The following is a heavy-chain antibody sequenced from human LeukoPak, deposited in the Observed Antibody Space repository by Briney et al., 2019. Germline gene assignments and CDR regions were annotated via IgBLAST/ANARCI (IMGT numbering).Heavy chain of an antibody. V-gene: IGHV3-7*05. CDR3: ARTWGRAAAGRQWFDP. D-gene: IGHD6-13*01. CDR2: IKQDGSEK. CDR1: GFTFSRYW. Sequence: GGSLRLSCAASGFTFSRYWMSWVRQAPGKGLEWVANIKQDGSEKYYVDSVKGRFTISRDNARNSLFLQMNSLRAEDTAVYYCARTWGRAAAGRQWFDPWGQGTLVTVSS. J-gene: IGHJ5*02.